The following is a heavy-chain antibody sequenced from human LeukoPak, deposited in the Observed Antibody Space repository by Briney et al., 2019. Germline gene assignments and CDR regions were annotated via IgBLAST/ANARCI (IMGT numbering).Heavy chain of an antibody. V-gene: IGHV1-3*01. Sequence: ASVKVSCKASGYTFTSYAMHWVRQAPGQRLEWMGWINAGNGNTKYSQKFQGRVTITRDTSASTAHMELSSLRSEDTAVYYCARDEGGYDFEAFDIWGQGTMVTVSS. D-gene: IGHD5-12*01. CDR2: INAGNGNT. CDR1: GYTFTSYA. J-gene: IGHJ3*02. CDR3: ARDEGGYDFEAFDI.